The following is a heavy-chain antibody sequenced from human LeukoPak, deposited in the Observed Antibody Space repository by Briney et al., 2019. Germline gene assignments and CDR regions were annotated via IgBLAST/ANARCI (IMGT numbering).Heavy chain of an antibody. CDR1: GFTFSTYA. J-gene: IGHJ4*02. V-gene: IGHV3-23*01. CDR3: AKGGYCTSTSCYYFDY. CDR2: LCGSSSNT. Sequence: PGGSLRLSCAASGFTFSTYAMSWVRQSPGKGLEWVSALCGSSSNTYYADSVKGRFTISRDNSKNTLYLQMNTLRAEDTAVYYCAKGGYCTSTSCYYFDYWGQGTLVTVSS. D-gene: IGHD2-2*01.